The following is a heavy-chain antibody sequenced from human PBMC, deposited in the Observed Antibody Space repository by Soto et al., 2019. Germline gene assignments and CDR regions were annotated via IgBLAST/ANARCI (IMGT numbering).Heavy chain of an antibody. CDR1: GGSISSYY. J-gene: IGHJ5*02. CDR3: ARGYCSSTICYIWDNWFDP. V-gene: IGHV4-59*01. CDR2: IYYSGRT. D-gene: IGHD2-2*02. Sequence: QVQLQESGPGLVKPSETLSLTCTVSGGSISSYYWSWIRQPPGKGLEWIGYIYYSGRTNYSPSLKSRVTSSLDISKNQFSPTLSSVTAVDTAVYYCARGYCSSTICYIWDNWFDPWGQGTLVTVSS.